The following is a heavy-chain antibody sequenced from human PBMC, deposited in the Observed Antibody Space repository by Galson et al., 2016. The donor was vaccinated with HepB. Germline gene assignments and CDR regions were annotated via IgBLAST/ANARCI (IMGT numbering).Heavy chain of an antibody. D-gene: IGHD3-10*01. J-gene: IGHJ4*02. Sequence: SLRLSCAASGFTFSSYWMHWVRQAPGKGLVSVSRINNDGSSINYVDSVKGRFAISRDNSKNTLYLEMNNLRAEDTAVYYFAKYSGWGTRNFDYWGQGTLVTVSS. CDR1: GFTFSSYW. V-gene: IGHV3-74*01. CDR2: INNDGSSI. CDR3: AKYSGWGTRNFDY.